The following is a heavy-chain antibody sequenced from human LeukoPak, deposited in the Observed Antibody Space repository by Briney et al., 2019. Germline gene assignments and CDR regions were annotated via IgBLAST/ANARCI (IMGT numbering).Heavy chain of an antibody. D-gene: IGHD3-9*01. Sequence: GASVKVSCKASGYSFTSYGMSWVRQAPGQGLEWMGWVTSYNGDTNYAQKFHGRVTMTTDTSTSTAYMELRSLRFDDTAIYYCAKDWHILTGRNCFDPWGQGTLVTVSS. CDR3: AKDWHILTGRNCFDP. V-gene: IGHV1-18*01. J-gene: IGHJ5*02. CDR1: GYSFTSYG. CDR2: VTSYNGDT.